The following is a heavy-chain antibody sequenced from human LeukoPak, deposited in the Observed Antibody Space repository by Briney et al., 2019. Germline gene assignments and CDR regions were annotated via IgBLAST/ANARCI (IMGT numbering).Heavy chain of an antibody. CDR3: ARGTLYSGWSYYFDY. V-gene: IGHV4-39*07. J-gene: IGHJ4*02. CDR2: IYYSGST. D-gene: IGHD6-19*01. Sequence: SETLSLTCTVSGGSISSSSYYWGWIRQPPGKGLEWIGSIYYSGSTHYNPSLKSRVTISVDMSKNHFSLRLSSVTAADTAMYYCARGTLYSGWSYYFDYWGQGSQVTVSS. CDR1: GGSISSSSYY.